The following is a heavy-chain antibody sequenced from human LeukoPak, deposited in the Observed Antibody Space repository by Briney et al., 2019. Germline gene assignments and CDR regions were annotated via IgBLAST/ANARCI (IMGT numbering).Heavy chain of an antibody. Sequence: GESLKISCKGSGYSFSNYWIAWVRQMPGKGLEWMGIIYPGDSDTTYSPSFQGQVTISAYKSISAAYLQWSSLKASDTAMYYCARRGNIAYAYWGQGTLVTVSS. J-gene: IGHJ4*02. CDR1: GYSFSNYW. CDR2: IYPGDSDT. V-gene: IGHV5-51*01. CDR3: ARRGNIAYAY. D-gene: IGHD2-21*01.